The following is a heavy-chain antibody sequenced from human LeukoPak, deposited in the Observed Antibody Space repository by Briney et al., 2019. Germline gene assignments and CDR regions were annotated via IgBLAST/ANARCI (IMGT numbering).Heavy chain of an antibody. CDR1: GFTFSTYW. V-gene: IGHV3-7*01. D-gene: IGHD2-15*01. CDR3: ARDPVVVVVAATAPEYYMDV. Sequence: GGSLRLSCATSGFTFSTYWMSWVRQAPGKGLEWVANIKQDGSEKSYLDSVKGRFTISGDNAKNSLYLQMNSLRAEDAAVYYCARDPVVVVVAATAPEYYMDVWGKGTTVTVSS. J-gene: IGHJ6*03. CDR2: IKQDGSEK.